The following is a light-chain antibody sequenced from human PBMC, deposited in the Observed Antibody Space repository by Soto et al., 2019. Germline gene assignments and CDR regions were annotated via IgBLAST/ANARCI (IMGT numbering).Light chain of an antibody. CDR3: QQYSSPPRP. CDR1: QSVSSY. Sequence: EIVLTQSPGSLSLSPGERATLSCRASQSVSSYLAWYQQKPGQAPRLLIYGASSRATGFPDGFSGSGSGTDFSLTISRLEPEDSAVYYCQQYSSPPRPCGEGTKVEIK. V-gene: IGKV3-20*01. CDR2: GAS. J-gene: IGKJ1*01.